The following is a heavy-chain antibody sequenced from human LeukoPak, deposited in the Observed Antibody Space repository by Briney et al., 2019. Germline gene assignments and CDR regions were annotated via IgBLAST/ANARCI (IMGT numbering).Heavy chain of an antibody. Sequence: ASVKVSCKASGYTFTSYDINWVRQATGQGLEWMGWKNPNTGNTGYAQKFQGRVTITTDTSINTAYMELSSLRSDDTAVYYCARGQKYTSGYTVTELGSRYFDYWGQGTLVTVSS. J-gene: IGHJ4*02. CDR3: ARGQKYTSGYTVTELGSRYFDY. V-gene: IGHV1-8*03. D-gene: IGHD5-18*01. CDR1: GYTFTSYD. CDR2: KNPNTGNT.